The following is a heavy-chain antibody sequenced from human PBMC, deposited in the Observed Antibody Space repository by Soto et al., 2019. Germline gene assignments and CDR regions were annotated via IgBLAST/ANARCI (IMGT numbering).Heavy chain of an antibody. V-gene: IGHV4-39*01. CDR1: GGSISSSSYY. D-gene: IGHD3-3*01. CDR2: IYYSGST. Sequence: SETHSLTCTVSGGSISSSSYYWGWIRKPPGKGLGWIGSIYYSGSTYYNPSLKSRVTISVDTSKNQFSLKLSSVTAADTAVYYCARHNYDFWSGYLGRFDPWGQGTLVTVSS. CDR3: ARHNYDFWSGYLGRFDP. J-gene: IGHJ5*02.